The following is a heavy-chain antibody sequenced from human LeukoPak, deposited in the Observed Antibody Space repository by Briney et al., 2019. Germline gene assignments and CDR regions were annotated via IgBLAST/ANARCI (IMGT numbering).Heavy chain of an antibody. CDR3: AKDWRDCSGGDCYHLDY. J-gene: IGHJ4*02. Sequence: GRSLRLSCAASGFTFSKYGMHWVRQAPGKGLEWVTVISYDGSNKYYVDSVKGRFTISRDNSKNTLYLQMNSLRPEDTAVYYCAKDWRDCSGGDCYHLDYWGQGTLVTVSS. CDR2: ISYDGSNK. CDR1: GFTFSKYG. V-gene: IGHV3-30*18. D-gene: IGHD2-21*02.